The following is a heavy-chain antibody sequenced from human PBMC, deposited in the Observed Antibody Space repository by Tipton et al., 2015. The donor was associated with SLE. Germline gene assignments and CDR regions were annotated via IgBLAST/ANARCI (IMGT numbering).Heavy chain of an antibody. CDR2: IYYSGST. CDR3: ARVGYSNYMDV. D-gene: IGHD4-11*01. Sequence: TLSLTCTVSGGSISSSSYYWGWIRQPPGKGLEWIGSIYYSGSTYYNPSLKSRVTISVDTPKNQFSLKLSSVTAADTAVYYCARVGYSNYMDVWGKGTTVTVSS. CDR1: GGSISSSSYY. J-gene: IGHJ6*03. V-gene: IGHV4-39*07.